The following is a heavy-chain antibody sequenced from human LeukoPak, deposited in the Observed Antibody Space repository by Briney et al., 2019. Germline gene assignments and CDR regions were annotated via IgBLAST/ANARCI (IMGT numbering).Heavy chain of an antibody. CDR1: GYTFTRYG. V-gene: IGHV1-18*01. CDR2: ISAYNGDT. J-gene: IGHJ3*02. CDR3: ARYLRYSSGWYCDSFDI. Sequence: ASVKVSCKASGYTFTRYGITWVRQAPGQGLECMGWISAYNGDTNYAQKLQGRVTMTTDRSTSTVYMELGSLRSDDTAVYYCARYLRYSSGWYCDSFDIWGQGTMVTVSS. D-gene: IGHD6-19*01.